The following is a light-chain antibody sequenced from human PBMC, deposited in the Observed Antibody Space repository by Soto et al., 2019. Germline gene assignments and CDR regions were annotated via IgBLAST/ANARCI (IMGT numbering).Light chain of an antibody. V-gene: IGKV3-20*01. CDR3: QLYGGSYMFS. CDR2: AAF. CDR1: QIISSSY. J-gene: IGKJ2*01. Sequence: EIVLTQSPGTLSLSPGEGASLSCRTSQIISSSYLAWYQQKPGQAPRLLIYAAFSRATGIPDKFSGSGSGTDFTLTIYRLEPEDFAGYYCQLYGGSYMFSFGQGTKLEI.